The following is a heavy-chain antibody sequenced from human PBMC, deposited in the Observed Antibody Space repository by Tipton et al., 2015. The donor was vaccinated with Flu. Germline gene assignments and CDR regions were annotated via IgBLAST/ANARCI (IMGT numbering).Heavy chain of an antibody. CDR2: IYASGST. V-gene: IGHV4-39*07. D-gene: IGHD4-11*01. CDR1: GGSISSSSDY. J-gene: IGHJ5*02. Sequence: TLSLTCNVSGGSISSSSDYWGWIRQPPGKGLEWIGRIYASGSTDYNPSLKSRVTMSVDTSKNQFSLKLTSVAAADTAVYFCARRDYSNYVSEPKNCFDPWGQGILVTVSS. CDR3: ARRDYSNYVSEPKNCFDP.